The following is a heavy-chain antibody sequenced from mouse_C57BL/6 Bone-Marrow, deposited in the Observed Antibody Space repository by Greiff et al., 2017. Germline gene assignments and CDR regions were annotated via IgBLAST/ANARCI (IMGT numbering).Heavy chain of an antibody. CDR1: GYAFSSSW. V-gene: IGHV1-82*01. J-gene: IGHJ2*01. CDR2: TYPGDGDT. CDR3: AKLYGNYDFDY. Sequence: VQLQQSGPELVKPGASVKISCKASGYAFSSSWMNWVKQRPGKGLEWIGRTYPGDGDTNYNGKFKGKATLTADKSSSTASMQLSSLTSEDSAVYFCAKLYGNYDFDYWGQGTTLTVSS. D-gene: IGHD2-1*01.